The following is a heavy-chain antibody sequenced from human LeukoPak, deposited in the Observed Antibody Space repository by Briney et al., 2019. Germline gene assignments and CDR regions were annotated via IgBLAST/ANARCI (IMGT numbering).Heavy chain of an antibody. J-gene: IGHJ4*02. D-gene: IGHD5-12*01. CDR1: GYTFTGYY. CDR3: VRIYRGYDI. Sequence: ASVKVSCKASGYTFTGYYMHWVRQAPGQGLEWMGWINPNSGSTNCSQKFQRRVTMTRDTSISTAYMELSRLRSDDTAVYQCVRIYRGYDIWGQGTLVTVSS. V-gene: IGHV1-2*02. CDR2: INPNSGST.